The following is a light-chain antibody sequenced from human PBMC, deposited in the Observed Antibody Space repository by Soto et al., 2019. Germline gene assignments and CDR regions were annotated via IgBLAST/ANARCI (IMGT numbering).Light chain of an antibody. CDR2: WAS. J-gene: IGKJ4*01. CDR3: QQYYSKPLT. Sequence: DIVMTQSPDSLAVSLGERATINCKSSQSVLYSSNNKNYLGWYQQKVGQPPKLLIYWASTRESGVLDRFSGGGSGTDFTLTISSLQAEDVAVYYCQQYYSKPLTFGGGTKVEIK. CDR1: QSVLYSSNNKNY. V-gene: IGKV4-1*01.